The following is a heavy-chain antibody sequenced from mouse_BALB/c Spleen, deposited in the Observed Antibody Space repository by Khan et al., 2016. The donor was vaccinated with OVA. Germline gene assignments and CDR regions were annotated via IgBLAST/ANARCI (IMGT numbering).Heavy chain of an antibody. CDR1: GYTFTDYA. D-gene: IGHD2-3*01. CDR2: ISTYSGNT. CDR3: ARPAYDGYYDY. J-gene: IGHJ2*01. Sequence: QVQLQQSGPELVRPGVSMKISCKGTGYTFTDYAMYWVKQSHAKSLEWIGLISTYSGNTNYNQKFKGKATMTVDKSSSTAYMELARLTSEDSAISYCARPAYDGYYDYWGQGTTLTVSS. V-gene: IGHV1S137*01.